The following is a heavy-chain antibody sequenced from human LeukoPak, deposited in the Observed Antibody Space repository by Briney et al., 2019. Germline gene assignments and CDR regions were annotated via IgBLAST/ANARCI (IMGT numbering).Heavy chain of an antibody. J-gene: IGHJ4*02. Sequence: GGSLRLSCAASGFSFSDHYMDWVRQAPGKGLEWVARIKMKVNSSTAEYVASVKGRFTISRDDSKNSLYLQMNSLTAEDPAVYYCARAFYGLGSFLPDYWGQGTLVTASS. D-gene: IGHD3-10*01. CDR2: IKMKVNSSTA. V-gene: IGHV3-72*01. CDR1: GFSFSDHY. CDR3: ARAFYGLGSFLPDY.